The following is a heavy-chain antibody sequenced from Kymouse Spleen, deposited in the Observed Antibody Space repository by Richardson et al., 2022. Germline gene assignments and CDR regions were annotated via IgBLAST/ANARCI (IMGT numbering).Heavy chain of an antibody. Sequence: EVQLVESGGGLVQPGRSLRLSCAASGFTFDDYAMHWVRQAPGKGLEWVSGISWNSGSIGYADSVKGRFTISRDNAKNSLYLQMNSLRAEDTALYYCAIITGTPFDYWGQGTLVTVSS. CDR3: AIITGTPFDY. J-gene: IGHJ4*02. CDR2: ISWNSGSI. D-gene: IGHD1-7*01. V-gene: IGHV3-9*01. CDR1: GFTFDDYA.